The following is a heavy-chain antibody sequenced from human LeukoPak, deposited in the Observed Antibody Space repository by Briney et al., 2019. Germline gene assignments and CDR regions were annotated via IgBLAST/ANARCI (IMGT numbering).Heavy chain of an antibody. J-gene: IGHJ4*02. CDR3: ARGGGGGYYFDY. Sequence: GGSLRLSCAASGFSFSNYEMNWVRQAPGKGLEWVSYITTSGSTMYYADSVKGRFTISRDNAKNSLYLQMNSLRAEDTAVYYCARGGGGGYYFDYWGQGTLVTVSS. V-gene: IGHV3-48*03. CDR1: GFSFSNYE. CDR2: ITTSGSTM. D-gene: IGHD3-10*01.